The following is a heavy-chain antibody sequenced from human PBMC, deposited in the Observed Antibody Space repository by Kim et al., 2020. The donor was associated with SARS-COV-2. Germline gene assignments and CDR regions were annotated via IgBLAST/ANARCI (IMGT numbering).Heavy chain of an antibody. CDR2: ISYDGSNK. D-gene: IGHD6-19*01. J-gene: IGHJ4*02. CDR1: GFTFSSYA. Sequence: GGSLRLSCAASGFTFSSYAMHWVRQAPGKGLEWVAVISYDGSNKYYADSVKGRFTISRDNSKNTLYLQMNSLRAEDTAVYYCANIAVAGALDYWGQGTLVTVSS. CDR3: ANIAVAGALDY. V-gene: IGHV3-30*04.